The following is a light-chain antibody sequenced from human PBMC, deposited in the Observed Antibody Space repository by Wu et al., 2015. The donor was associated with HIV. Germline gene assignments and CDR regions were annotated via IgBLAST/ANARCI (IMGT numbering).Light chain of an antibody. Sequence: DIQMTQSPSTLSASVGDRVTVTCRASQSIRSWLAWYQQKPGKAPKLLIYKASSLESGVPSRFSGSGSGTEFTLTISSLQPDDFATYYCQKYNTAPWTFGQGTKVEMK. CDR2: KAS. CDR3: QKYNTAPWT. V-gene: IGKV1-5*03. CDR1: QSIRSW. J-gene: IGKJ1*01.